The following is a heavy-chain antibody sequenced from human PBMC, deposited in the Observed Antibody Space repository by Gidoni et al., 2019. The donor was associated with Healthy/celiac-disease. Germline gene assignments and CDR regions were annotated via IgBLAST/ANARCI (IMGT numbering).Heavy chain of an antibody. J-gene: IGHJ6*03. Sequence: EVQLVESGGGLVQPGRSMRLSCAASGFTFDDYAMHWVRQAPGKGLEWVSGISWNSGSIGYADSVKGRFTISRDNAKNSLYLQMNSLRAEDTALYYCAKGGGSSWLDYYYYMDVWGKGTTVTVSS. V-gene: IGHV3-9*01. D-gene: IGHD6-13*01. CDR3: AKGGGSSWLDYYYYMDV. CDR1: GFTFDDYA. CDR2: ISWNSGSI.